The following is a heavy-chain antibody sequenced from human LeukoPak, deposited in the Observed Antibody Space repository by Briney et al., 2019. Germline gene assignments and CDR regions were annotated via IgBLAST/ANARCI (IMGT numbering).Heavy chain of an antibody. V-gene: IGHV1-46*01. CDR2: INPSGSST. Sequence: ASVKVSCKASGYSFTSHYMHWVRQAPGQGLEWLGLINPSGSSTLYAQKFQGRVTMTRDMSTTTDYMELSSLRSEDTAFYYCARDNSVGDVAWWFDPWGQGTLVTVSS. D-gene: IGHD1-26*01. CDR1: GYSFTSHY. CDR3: ARDNSVGDVAWWFDP. J-gene: IGHJ5*02.